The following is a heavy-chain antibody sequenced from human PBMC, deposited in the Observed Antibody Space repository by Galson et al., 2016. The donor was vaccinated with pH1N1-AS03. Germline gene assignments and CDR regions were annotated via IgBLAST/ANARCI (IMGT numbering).Heavy chain of an antibody. J-gene: IGHJ4*02. CDR1: GFTFSDYW. CDR3: ARSTSGRLCDD. Sequence: SLRLSCAVSGFTFSDYWMTWVRQAPGKGLEWLANIDQGGSVQRYVDSVKGRSTISRDNAENSLFLQMSSLRAEDTAVYYCARSTSGRLCDDWGQGTLVTVSS. D-gene: IGHD3-10*01. V-gene: IGHV3-7*03. CDR2: IDQGGSVQ.